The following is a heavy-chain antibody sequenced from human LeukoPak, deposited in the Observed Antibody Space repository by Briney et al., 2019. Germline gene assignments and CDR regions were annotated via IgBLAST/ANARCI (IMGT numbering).Heavy chain of an antibody. CDR1: RVSFSGYY. V-gene: IGHV4-34*01. CDR2: INHSGTT. CDR3: ARGPTIDYDILTGYYYFDY. D-gene: IGHD3-9*01. Sequence: SETLSLTCAVYRVSFSGYYWTWIRQSPGKGLEWIGEINHSGTTNYNPSLKSRVTISIDTSKNQFSLKLSSVTAADTAVYYCARGPTIDYDILTGYYYFDYWGQRTLVTVSS. J-gene: IGHJ4*02.